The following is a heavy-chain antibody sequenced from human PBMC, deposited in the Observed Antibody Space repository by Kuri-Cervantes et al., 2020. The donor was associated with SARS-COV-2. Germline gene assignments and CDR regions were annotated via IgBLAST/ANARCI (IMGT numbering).Heavy chain of an antibody. Sequence: ESLKISCAVYGESFIGYYWSWVRQPPGKGLEWIGDINHSGSTNYNPSLKGRVTISLDTSTNQFSLKLSSVTAADTAVYYCARVFTASFDIWGQGTLVTVSS. CDR2: INHSGST. V-gene: IGHV4-34*01. J-gene: IGHJ4*02. CDR1: GESFIGYY. CDR3: ARVFTASFDI.